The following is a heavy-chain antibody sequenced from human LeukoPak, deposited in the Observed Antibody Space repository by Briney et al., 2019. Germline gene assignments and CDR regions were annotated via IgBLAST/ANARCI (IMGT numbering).Heavy chain of an antibody. V-gene: IGHV4-39*01. CDR1: GGSISSSTYY. Sequence: SETLSLTCSVSGGSISSSTYYWGWIRQTPGKGLECIGTIYYSGNTYYSPSLKSRVTISVDTPKNQFSLKLSSVTAADTAVYYCARQEPNYYDSSGSSHGAFDIWGQGTMVSVSS. D-gene: IGHD3-22*01. J-gene: IGHJ3*02. CDR3: ARQEPNYYDSSGSSHGAFDI. CDR2: IYYSGNT.